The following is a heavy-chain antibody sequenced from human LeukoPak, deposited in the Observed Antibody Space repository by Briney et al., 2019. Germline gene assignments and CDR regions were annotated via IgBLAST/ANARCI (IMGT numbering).Heavy chain of an antibody. V-gene: IGHV3-9*01. CDR1: GFNFHDYA. Sequence: PGGSLRLSCAASGFNFHDYAMHWVRQGPGKGLEWVSGIDWKGEKMRYGDSVKGRFTISRDNTKNIVYLQMNSLKPEDTAFYFCAKDRREFRTDEPWLDYWGQGILVTVSS. CDR2: IDWKGEKM. CDR3: AKDRREFRTDEPWLDY. D-gene: IGHD3-10*01. J-gene: IGHJ4*02.